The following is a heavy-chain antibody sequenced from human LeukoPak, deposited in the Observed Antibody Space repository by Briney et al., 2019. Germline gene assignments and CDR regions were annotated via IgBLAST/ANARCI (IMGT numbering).Heavy chain of an antibody. CDR2: ISYDGSNK. V-gene: IGHV3-30*04. Sequence: GRSLRLSCAASGFTFSSYAMHWVRQAPGKGLEWVAVISYDGSNKYYADSVKGRFTISRDNSKNTLYLQMNSLRAEDTAVYYCAKGMTGDTEIHYYYYSYMDVWGKGTTVTISS. CDR1: GFTFSSYA. CDR3: AKGMTGDTEIHYYYYSYMDV. J-gene: IGHJ6*03. D-gene: IGHD3-16*01.